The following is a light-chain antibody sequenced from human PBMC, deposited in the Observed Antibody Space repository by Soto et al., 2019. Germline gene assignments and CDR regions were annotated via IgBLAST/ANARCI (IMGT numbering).Light chain of an antibody. CDR3: QQYDNLPVT. Sequence: DIQMTQSPSSLSAFVGDRVTITCQASQDISTYVNWYQQKPGKTPNLLIYAASNLETRVPSRFSGSGSGTKFTLTIGRPQSEDIGTYYCQQYDNLPVTFGPGTKVNVK. J-gene: IGKJ3*01. CDR1: QDISTY. V-gene: IGKV1-33*01. CDR2: AAS.